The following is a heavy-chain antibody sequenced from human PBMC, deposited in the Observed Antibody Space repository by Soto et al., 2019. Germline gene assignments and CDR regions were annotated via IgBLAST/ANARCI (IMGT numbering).Heavy chain of an antibody. CDR3: AKDRVGGTFYTPLGF. J-gene: IGHJ4*02. D-gene: IGHD1-7*01. V-gene: IGHV3-30*18. CDR1: GFNFDNYG. Sequence: QVQLVEAGGGVVQPGGSLRLSCQASGFNFDNYGMHWVRQAPGKGLEWVAVITYDGSNKYYADSGKGRFTISRDNSKNTLSLHLNTLKPEDTAGSHCAKDRVGGTFYTPLGFWGQGNLVNVSS. CDR2: ITYDGSNK.